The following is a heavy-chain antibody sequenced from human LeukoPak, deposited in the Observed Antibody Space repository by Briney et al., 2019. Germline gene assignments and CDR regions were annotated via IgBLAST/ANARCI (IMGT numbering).Heavy chain of an antibody. V-gene: IGHV3-21*01. Sequence: GGSLRLSCAASEFTFSSYNMNWVRQAPGKGLEWVSSISSSGSYIYYADSVKGRFTISRDNAKNSLYLQMNSLRAEDTAVYYCARAGEAESAGTVDYWGQGTLVTVSS. J-gene: IGHJ4*02. CDR3: ARAGEAESAGTVDY. CDR2: ISSSGSYI. D-gene: IGHD6-13*01. CDR1: EFTFSSYN.